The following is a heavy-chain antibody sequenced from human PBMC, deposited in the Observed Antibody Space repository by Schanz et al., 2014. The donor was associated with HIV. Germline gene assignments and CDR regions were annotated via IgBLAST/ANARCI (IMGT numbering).Heavy chain of an antibody. Sequence: QVQLVQSGAEVKKPGASVKVSCKASGYTFTSYGINWVRQSPGQGLEWMGWISAQNGDTKYAQKFQGRITLTTDSPTNTAYLELRSLTADDTAVYYCAREYSTWDRHFDYWGQGTLVTVSP. CDR3: AREYSTWDRHFDY. D-gene: IGHD5-18*01. J-gene: IGHJ4*02. CDR2: ISAQNGDT. CDR1: GYTFTSYG. V-gene: IGHV1-18*01.